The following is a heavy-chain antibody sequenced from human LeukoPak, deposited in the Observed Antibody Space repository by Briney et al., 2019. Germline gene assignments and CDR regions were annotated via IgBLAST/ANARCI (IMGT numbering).Heavy chain of an antibody. Sequence: GGSLRPSCAASGFTISSDEMNWARQAPGKGLEWLSYIGASGGPIYYADSVEGRFTISRDNARNSLYLQMHSLRAEDTAVYYCARRRSCSGGSCYSHFDYWGQGTLVTVSS. D-gene: IGHD2-15*01. CDR2: IGASGGPI. J-gene: IGHJ4*02. V-gene: IGHV3-48*03. CDR3: ARRRSCSGGSCYSHFDY. CDR1: GFTISSDE.